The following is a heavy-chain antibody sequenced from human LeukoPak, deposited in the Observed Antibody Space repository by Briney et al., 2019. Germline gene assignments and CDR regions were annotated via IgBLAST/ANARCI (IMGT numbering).Heavy chain of an antibody. CDR1: GFTFGAYW. CDR3: AREVTASSFDI. J-gene: IGHJ3*02. D-gene: IGHD2-21*02. Sequence: PGGSLRLSCAASGFTFGAYWLSWVRQAPGRGLGWVGNINQDGSQNSSVDSVKGRFTISRDNAKNSLYLQMNSLGAEDTALYYCAREVTASSFDILGQGTMVTVSS. V-gene: IGHV3-7*01. CDR2: INQDGSQN.